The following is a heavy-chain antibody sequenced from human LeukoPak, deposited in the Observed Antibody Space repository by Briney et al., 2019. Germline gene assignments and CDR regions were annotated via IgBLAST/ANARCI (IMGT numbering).Heavy chain of an antibody. J-gene: IGHJ6*03. CDR2: INWNGGST. V-gene: IGHV3-20*04. CDR1: GFTFDDYG. CDR3: VREHYNYYMDV. Sequence: PGGSLRLTCAASGFTFDDYGMSWVRQAPGKGLEWVPGINWNGGSTDYADSVKGRFTISRDNGKNSLYLQMNSLRAEDTALYYCVREHYNYYMDVWGKGTTVTVSS.